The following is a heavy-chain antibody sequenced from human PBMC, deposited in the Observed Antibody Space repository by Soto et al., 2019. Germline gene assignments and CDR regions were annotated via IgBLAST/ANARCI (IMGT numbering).Heavy chain of an antibody. CDR3: AGDASDYGDRNYYMDV. CDR1: GFTFSSYG. D-gene: IGHD4-17*01. J-gene: IGHJ6*03. V-gene: IGHV3-33*01. CDR2: IWYDGSNK. Sequence: PGGSLRLSCAASGFTFSSYGMHWVRQAPGKGLEWVAVIWYDGSNKYYADSVKGRFTISRDNSKNTLYLQMNSLRAEDTAVYYCAGDASDYGDRNYYMDVWGKGTTVTVSS.